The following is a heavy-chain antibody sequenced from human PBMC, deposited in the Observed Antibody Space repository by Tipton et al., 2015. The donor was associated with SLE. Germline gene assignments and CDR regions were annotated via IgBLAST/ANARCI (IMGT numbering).Heavy chain of an antibody. Sequence: GLVKPSETLSLRCTVSGGSLSSRGPYWGWIRQSPGKGLEWIGSIYYTGITYYNPSLKSRLTMSIDTYKNEFSLELSSVTAADTAVYYCASKNSGWHGGFDYWGQGTLVTVSS. CDR2: IYYTGIT. V-gene: IGHV4-39*01. CDR1: GGSLSSRGPY. CDR3: ASKNSGWHGGFDY. J-gene: IGHJ4*02. D-gene: IGHD6-19*01.